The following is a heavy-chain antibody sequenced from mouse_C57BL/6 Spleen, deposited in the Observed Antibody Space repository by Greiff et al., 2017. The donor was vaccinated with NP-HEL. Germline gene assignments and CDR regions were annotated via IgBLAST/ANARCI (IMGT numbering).Heavy chain of an antibody. D-gene: IGHD2-5*01. CDR1: GYTFTDYE. CDR3: TRWNYSNYWYFDV. V-gene: IGHV1-15*01. CDR2: IDPETGGT. J-gene: IGHJ1*03. Sequence: QVHVKQSGAELVRPGASVTLSCKASGYTFTDYEMHWVKQTPVHGLEWIGAIDPETGGTAYNQKFKGKAILTADKSSSTAYMELRSLTSEDSAVYYCTRWNYSNYWYFDVWGTGTTVAVSS.